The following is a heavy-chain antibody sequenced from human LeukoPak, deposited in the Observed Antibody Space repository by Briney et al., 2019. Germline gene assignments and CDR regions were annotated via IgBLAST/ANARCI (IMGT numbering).Heavy chain of an antibody. CDR2: ISGSGGTA. CDR3: AKKGYYDGSGYYMYYFDH. Sequence: GGSLRLSCAASGFTFSIYAMSWVRQAPGKELEWVSAISGSGGTAYYADSVKGRFTISRDNSKSTLYLQMNSLRAEDTAVYYCAKKGYYDGSGYYMYYFDHWGQGTLVTVSS. J-gene: IGHJ4*02. D-gene: IGHD3-22*01. V-gene: IGHV3-23*01. CDR1: GFTFSIYA.